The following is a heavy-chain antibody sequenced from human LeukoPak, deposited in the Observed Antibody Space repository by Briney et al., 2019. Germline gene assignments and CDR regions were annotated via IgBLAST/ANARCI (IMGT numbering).Heavy chain of an antibody. D-gene: IGHD2-15*01. J-gene: IGHJ5*02. CDR2: INPNSGGT. CDR3: ARDRTALMAVDASYNWFDP. V-gene: IGHV1-2*02. Sequence: ASVKVSCKASGYTFTGYYMHWVRQAPGQGLEWMGWINPNSGGTNYAQKFQGRVTMTRDTSISTAYMELSRLRSDDTAVYYCARDRTALMAVDASYNWFDPWGQGTLVTVSS. CDR1: GYTFTGYY.